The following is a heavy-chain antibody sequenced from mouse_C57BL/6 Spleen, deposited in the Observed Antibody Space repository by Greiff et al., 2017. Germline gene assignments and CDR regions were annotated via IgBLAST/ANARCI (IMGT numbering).Heavy chain of an antibody. J-gene: IGHJ3*01. Sequence: VQLQQSGAELARPGASVKMSCKASGYTFTSYTMHWVKQRPGQGLEWIGYINPSSGYTKYNQKFKDKATLTADKSSSTAYMQLSSLTSEDSAVYYGARKENDGYYGWFAYWGQGTLVTVSA. CDR2: INPSSGYT. CDR3: ARKENDGYYGWFAY. V-gene: IGHV1-4*01. D-gene: IGHD2-3*01. CDR1: GYTFTSYT.